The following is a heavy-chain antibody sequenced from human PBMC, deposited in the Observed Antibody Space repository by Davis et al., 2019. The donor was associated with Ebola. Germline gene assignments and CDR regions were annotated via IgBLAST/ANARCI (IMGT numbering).Heavy chain of an antibody. Sequence: PSETLSLTCTVSGGSISSYYWSWIRQPPGKGLEWIGYIYYSGSTYYNPSLKSRVTISVDTSKNQFSLKLSSVTAADTAVYYCASPQGIAVAGFDYWGQGTLVTVSS. CDR3: ASPQGIAVAGFDY. V-gene: IGHV4-59*08. CDR1: GGSISSYY. D-gene: IGHD6-19*01. J-gene: IGHJ4*02. CDR2: IYYSGST.